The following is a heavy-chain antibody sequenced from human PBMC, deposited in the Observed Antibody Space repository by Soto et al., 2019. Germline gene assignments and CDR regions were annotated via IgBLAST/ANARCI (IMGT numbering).Heavy chain of an antibody. J-gene: IGHJ6*04. CDR3: TTKNYYYGMDV. CDR2: IKSKTDGGTT. CDR1: GFTFSNAW. V-gene: IGHV3-15*01. Sequence: RLSCAASGFTFSNAWMSWVRQAPGKGLEWVGRIKSKTDGGTTDYAAPVKGRFTISRDDSKNTLYLQMNNLKTEDTAVYYCTTKNYYYGMDVWGKGTTVTVSS.